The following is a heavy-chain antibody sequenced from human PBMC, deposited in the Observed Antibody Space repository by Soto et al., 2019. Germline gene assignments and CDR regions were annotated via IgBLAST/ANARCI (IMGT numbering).Heavy chain of an antibody. CDR1: GGSISSGGYY. Sequence: LSLTCTVSGGSISSGGYYWSWIRQHPGKGLEWIGYIYYSGSTYYNPSLKSRVTISVDTSKNQFSLKLSSVTAADTAVYYCARDPGPPLPSNYCGGDCYYGGMDVWGQGTTVTVSS. D-gene: IGHD2-21*01. J-gene: IGHJ6*02. CDR3: ARDPGPPLPSNYCGGDCYYGGMDV. V-gene: IGHV4-31*03. CDR2: IYYSGST.